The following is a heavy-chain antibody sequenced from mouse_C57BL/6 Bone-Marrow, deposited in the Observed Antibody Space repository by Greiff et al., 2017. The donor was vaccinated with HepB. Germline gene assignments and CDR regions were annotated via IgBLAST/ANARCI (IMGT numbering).Heavy chain of an antibody. D-gene: IGHD2-4*01. V-gene: IGHV1-72*01. J-gene: IGHJ3*01. CDR2: IDPNSGGT. CDR3: ARSGVYYDYDETWFAY. Sequence: QVQLQQPGAELVKPGASVKLSCKASGYTFTSYWMHWVKQRPGRGLEWIGRIDPNSGGTKYNEKFKSKATLTVAKPSSTAYMQLSSLTSEDSAVYYCARSGVYYDYDETWFAYWGQGTLVTVSA. CDR1: GYTFTSYW.